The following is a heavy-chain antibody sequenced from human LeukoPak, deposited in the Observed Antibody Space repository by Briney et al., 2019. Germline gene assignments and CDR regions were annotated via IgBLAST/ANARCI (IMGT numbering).Heavy chain of an antibody. Sequence: PSETLSLTCTVSGGSISSSRYYWGWIRQPPGKGLEWIGSIYYSGSTYYNPSLKSRVTISVDTSKNQFSLKLSSVTAADTAVCYCARRWKMWYYGSGSPSFDYWGQGTLVTVSS. CDR2: IYYSGST. V-gene: IGHV4-39*01. CDR3: ARRWKMWYYGSGSPSFDY. J-gene: IGHJ4*02. D-gene: IGHD3-10*01. CDR1: GGSISSSRYY.